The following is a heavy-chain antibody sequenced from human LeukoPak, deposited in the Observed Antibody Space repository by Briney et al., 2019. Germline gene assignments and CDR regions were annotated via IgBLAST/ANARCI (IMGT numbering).Heavy chain of an antibody. V-gene: IGHV3-7*01. Sequence: GGSLRLSCAASGFTFRVYTMSWVRQAPGKGLECVANIREDGSEEYYVDSVKGRFTISRDNAKNSLYLQMNSLRVEDTAVYYCSRSPYWGQGTLVTVSS. CDR1: GFTFRVYT. CDR2: IREDGSEE. J-gene: IGHJ4*02. CDR3: SRSPY.